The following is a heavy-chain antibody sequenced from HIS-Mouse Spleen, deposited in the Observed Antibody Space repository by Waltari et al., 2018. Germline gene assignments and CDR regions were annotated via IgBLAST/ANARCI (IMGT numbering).Heavy chain of an antibody. CDR3: AKGGLMVYAIGDY. CDR1: GFTFSSHG. Sequence: QVQLVESGGGVVQPGRSLRLPCAASGFTFSSHGMHWVRQAPGKGLEWVAVIWYDGSNKYYADSVKGRFTISRDNSKNTLYLQMNSLRAEDTAVYYCAKGGLMVYAIGDYWGQGTLVTVSS. V-gene: IGHV3-33*06. D-gene: IGHD2-8*01. J-gene: IGHJ4*02. CDR2: IWYDGSNK.